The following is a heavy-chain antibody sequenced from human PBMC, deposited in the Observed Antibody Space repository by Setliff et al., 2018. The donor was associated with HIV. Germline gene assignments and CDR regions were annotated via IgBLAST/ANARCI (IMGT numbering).Heavy chain of an antibody. V-gene: IGHV3-48*01. CDR2: IGSSMTNV. J-gene: IGHJ2*01. CDR3: AGFLDCGYWYFDF. Sequence: GGSLRPSCAASGFTFRSYSMNWVRQAPGKGLEWVSYIGSSMTNVLYADSVKSRFTTTRDNAKHALYLQMNSLGPDDTAVFYCAGFLDCGYWYFDFWGRGTLVTVSS. D-gene: IGHD3-3*01. CDR1: GFTFRSYS.